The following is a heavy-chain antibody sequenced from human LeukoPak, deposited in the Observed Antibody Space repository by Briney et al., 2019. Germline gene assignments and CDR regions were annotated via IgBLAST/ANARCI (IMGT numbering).Heavy chain of an antibody. CDR3: AGETEPGHFYYGMDV. V-gene: IGHV3-30*04. Sequence: GGSLRLSCAASGFTFRSYAMHWVRQAPGKGLEWMAVISYAGSNKYYADSVKGRFSISRDNSKNTLYLQMNSLRAEDTAVFYCAGETEPGHFYYGMDVWGQGTTVTVSS. J-gene: IGHJ6*02. D-gene: IGHD1-14*01. CDR2: ISYAGSNK. CDR1: GFTFRSYA.